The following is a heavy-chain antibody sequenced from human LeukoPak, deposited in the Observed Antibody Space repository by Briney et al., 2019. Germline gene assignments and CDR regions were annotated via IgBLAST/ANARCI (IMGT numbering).Heavy chain of an antibody. D-gene: IGHD1-26*01. J-gene: IGHJ4*02. Sequence: SETLSLTCTVSGGSISSGDYYWSWIRQPPGKGLEWIGYIYYSGSTHYNPSLKSRVTISVDTSKNQFSLKLSSVTAADTAVYYCAREGSYHFDYWGQGTLVTVSS. CDR3: AREGSYHFDY. CDR1: GGSISSGDYY. CDR2: IYYSGST. V-gene: IGHV4-30-4*08.